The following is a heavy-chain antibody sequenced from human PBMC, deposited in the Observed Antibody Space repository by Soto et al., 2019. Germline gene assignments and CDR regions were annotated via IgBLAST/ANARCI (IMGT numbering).Heavy chain of an antibody. Sequence: GWSLRLSCVASGFTVENYAMSWVRQAPGKGLEWVSAISGSGGTTYYSDSVKGRFTISRDNSKNTVYLQMNDLRVEDAAEYFCAKDSWAIFGVPAGEYYAMDVWGQGTTVTVSS. CDR3: AKDSWAIFGVPAGEYYAMDV. V-gene: IGHV3-23*01. CDR1: GFTVENYA. J-gene: IGHJ6*02. D-gene: IGHD3-3*01. CDR2: ISGSGGTT.